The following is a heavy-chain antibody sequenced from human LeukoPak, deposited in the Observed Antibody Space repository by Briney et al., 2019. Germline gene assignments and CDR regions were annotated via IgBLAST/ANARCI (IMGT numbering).Heavy chain of an antibody. Sequence: PGGSLRLSCSASGFTFSSYAMHWVRQAPGKGLEYVSDISSNGGSTYYAVSVEGRFTISRDNSKNTLYLQMSSLRVEDTAVYYCVKDRGYCSSTSCSFDYWGQGTLVTVSS. CDR2: ISSNGGST. D-gene: IGHD2-2*01. CDR3: VKDRGYCSSTSCSFDY. V-gene: IGHV3-64D*09. J-gene: IGHJ4*02. CDR1: GFTFSSYA.